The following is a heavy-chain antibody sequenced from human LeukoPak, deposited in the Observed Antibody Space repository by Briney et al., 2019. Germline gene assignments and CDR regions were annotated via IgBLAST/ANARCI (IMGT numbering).Heavy chain of an antibody. CDR3: AKDRGAMGFYYYYGMDV. CDR1: GFTFSSYA. D-gene: IGHD5-18*01. CDR2: ISGSGGST. J-gene: IGHJ6*02. Sequence: GGSLRLSCAASGFTFSSYAMSWVRQAPGKGLEWVSAISGSGGSTYYADSVKGRFTISRDNSKNTLYLQMNSLRAEDTAVYYCAKDRGAMGFYYYYGMDVWGQGTTVTVSS. V-gene: IGHV3-23*01.